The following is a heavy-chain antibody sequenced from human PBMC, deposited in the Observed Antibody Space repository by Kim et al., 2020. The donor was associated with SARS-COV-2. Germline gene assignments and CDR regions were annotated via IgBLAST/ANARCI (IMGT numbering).Heavy chain of an antibody. V-gene: IGHV5-10-1*01. Sequence: GESLKISCKGSGYSFTSYWISWVRQMSGKGLEWMGRIDPSDSYTNYSPSFQGHVTISADKSISTAYLQWSSLKASDTAMYYCARRGIVVVPAYGMDVWGQGTTVTVSS. CDR2: IDPSDSYT. CDR1: GYSFTSYW. D-gene: IGHD2-2*01. CDR3: ARRGIVVVPAYGMDV. J-gene: IGHJ6*02.